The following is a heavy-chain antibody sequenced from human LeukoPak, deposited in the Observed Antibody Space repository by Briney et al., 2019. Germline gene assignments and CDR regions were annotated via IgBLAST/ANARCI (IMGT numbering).Heavy chain of an antibody. J-gene: IGHJ3*02. V-gene: IGHV3-48*01. CDR1: GFTFSSYS. CDR3: ARDMTTVTMAAFDI. CDR2: ISSSSSTI. Sequence: RSGGSLRLSCAASGFTFSSYSMNWVRQAPGKGLEWVSYISSSSSTIYYADSVKGRFTNSRDNAKNSLYLQMNSLRAEDTAVYYCARDMTTVTMAAFDIWGQGTMVTVSS. D-gene: IGHD4-17*01.